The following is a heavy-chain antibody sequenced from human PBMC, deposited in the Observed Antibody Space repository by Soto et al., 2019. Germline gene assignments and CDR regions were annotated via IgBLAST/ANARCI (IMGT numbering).Heavy chain of an antibody. Sequence: EVQLVQSGAEVKKPGESLKISCKGSGDSFTSYWIGWVRQMPGKGLEWMGIIYPGDSDTRYSPSFQGQVTISADKSISTAYLQWSSLKASDTAVYYCARAMVRGKNYYGVDVWGQGTTVTVSS. CDR3: ARAMVRGKNYYGVDV. CDR1: GDSFTSYW. J-gene: IGHJ6*02. D-gene: IGHD3-10*01. V-gene: IGHV5-51*03. CDR2: IYPGDSDT.